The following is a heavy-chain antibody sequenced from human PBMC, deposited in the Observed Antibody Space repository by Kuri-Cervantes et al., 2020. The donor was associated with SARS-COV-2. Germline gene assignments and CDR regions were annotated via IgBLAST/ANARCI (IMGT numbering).Heavy chain of an antibody. CDR1: GFTFSSYG. J-gene: IGHJ6*02. V-gene: IGHV3-21*01. CDR3: ARDPYSSSWYRYYYGMDV. D-gene: IGHD6-13*01. Sequence: GGSLRLSCAASGFTFSSYGMHWVRQAPGKGLEWVSSISSSSSYIYYADSVKGRFTISRDNAKNSLYLQMNSLRAEDTAVYYCARDPYSSSWYRYYYGMDVWGQGTTVTVSS. CDR2: ISSSSSYI.